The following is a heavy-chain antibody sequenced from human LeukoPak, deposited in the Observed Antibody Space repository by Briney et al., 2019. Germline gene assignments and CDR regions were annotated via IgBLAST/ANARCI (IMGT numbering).Heavy chain of an antibody. J-gene: IGHJ6*03. CDR3: AREHSSSWYGSGYYYMDV. CDR1: GYTFTSYG. V-gene: IGHV1-18*01. D-gene: IGHD6-13*01. Sequence: ASVKVSCKASGYTFTSYGISWVRQAPGQGLEWMGWISAYNGNTNYAQKLQGRVTMTTDTSTSTAYMELRSLRSDDTAVYYCAREHSSSWYGSGYYYMDVWGKGTTVTVSS. CDR2: ISAYNGNT.